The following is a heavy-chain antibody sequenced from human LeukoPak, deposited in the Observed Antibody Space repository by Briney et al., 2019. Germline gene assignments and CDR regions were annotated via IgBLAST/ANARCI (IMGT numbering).Heavy chain of an antibody. CDR3: ANWGDAFDI. V-gene: IGHV4-59*08. CDR1: GGSFSGYY. J-gene: IGHJ3*02. Sequence: PSETLSLTCAVYGGSFSGYYWSWIRQPPGKGLEWIGYIYYSGSTNYNPSLKSRVTISVDTSKNQFSLKLSSVTAADTAVYYCANWGDAFDIWGQGTMVTVSS. CDR2: IYYSGST. D-gene: IGHD7-27*01.